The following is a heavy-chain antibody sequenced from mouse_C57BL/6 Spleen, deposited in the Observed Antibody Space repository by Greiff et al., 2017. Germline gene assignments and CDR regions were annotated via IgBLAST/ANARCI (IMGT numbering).Heavy chain of an antibody. V-gene: IGHV1-50*01. Sequence: QAQLQQPGAELVKPGASVKLSCKASGYTFTSYWMQWVKQRPGQGLEWIGEIDPSDSYTNYNQKFKGKATLTVDTSSSTAYMQLSSLTSEDSAVYYCARGGRYWYFDVWGTGTAVTVSS. CDR1: GYTFTSYW. CDR2: IDPSDSYT. J-gene: IGHJ1*03. CDR3: ARGGRYWYFDV.